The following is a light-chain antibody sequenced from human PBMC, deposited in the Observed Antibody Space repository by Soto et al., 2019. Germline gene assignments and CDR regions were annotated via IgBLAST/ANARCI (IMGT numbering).Light chain of an antibody. CDR1: QTVRNNY. Sequence: EFVLTQSPGTLSLSPGERATLSCRASQTVRNNYLAWYQQKPGQAPRLLIYDAFSRATGIPDRFSGGGSGTDFTLTISRLEPEDFAMYYCQQYGYLVTFGGGTKVDIK. V-gene: IGKV3-20*01. CDR2: DAF. CDR3: QQYGYLVT. J-gene: IGKJ4*01.